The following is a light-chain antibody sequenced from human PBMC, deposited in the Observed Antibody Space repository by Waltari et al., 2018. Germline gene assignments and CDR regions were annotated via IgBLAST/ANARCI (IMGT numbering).Light chain of an antibody. Sequence: QSVLTQPPSVSGAPGQRVTISCTGSRANIGAGYAVHLYQQLPGTAPKLLIFDNNNRPSGVPDRFSGSKSGTSASLAITGLQAEDEADYYCQSYDSSLSAHVVFGGGTKLTVL. J-gene: IGLJ2*01. V-gene: IGLV1-40*01. CDR2: DNN. CDR1: RANIGAGYA. CDR3: QSYDSSLSAHVV.